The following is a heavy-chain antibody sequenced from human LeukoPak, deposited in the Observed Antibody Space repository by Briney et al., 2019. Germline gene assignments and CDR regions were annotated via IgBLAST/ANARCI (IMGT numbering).Heavy chain of an antibody. V-gene: IGHV4-31*03. D-gene: IGHD3-22*01. CDR2: IYYSGST. CDR1: GGSISSGGYY. J-gene: IGHJ3*02. Sequence: PSETLSLPCTVSGGSISSGGYYWSWIRQHPGQGLEWIGYIYYSGSTYYNPSLKSRVTISIDTSKNQFSLKLSAVTAADTAVYYCARFEYYYDSSGYCSNAFDIWGQGTMVTVSS. CDR3: ARFEYYYDSSGYCSNAFDI.